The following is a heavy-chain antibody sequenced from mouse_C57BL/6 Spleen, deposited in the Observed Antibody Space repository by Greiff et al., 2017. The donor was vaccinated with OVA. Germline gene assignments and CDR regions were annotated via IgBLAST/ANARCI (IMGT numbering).Heavy chain of an antibody. J-gene: IGHJ4*01. CDR3: ARGMDY. CDR1: GYIFTSYW. V-gene: IGHV1-50*01. Sequence: QVQLQQPGAELVKPGASVKLSCKASGYIFTSYWMQWVKQRPGQGLEWIGEIDPSDSYTNYNQKFKGKATLTVDTSSSTAYMQLSSLTSEDSAVYYCARGMDYWGQGTSVTVSS. CDR2: IDPSDSYT.